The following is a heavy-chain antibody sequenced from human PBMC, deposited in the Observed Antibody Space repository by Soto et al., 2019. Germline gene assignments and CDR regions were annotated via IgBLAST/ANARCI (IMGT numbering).Heavy chain of an antibody. Sequence: EVQLLESGGGLVQPGGSLRLSSAPSGFTFSSYAMSWDRQAPGKGLEWVSCISDSGGSTYYTDPVKGRFTISRDNSKNTLYLQMNSLRAEDTAVYYCAKDRASAYGGHSIPVQKPDYWGQGTLVTVSS. J-gene: IGHJ4*02. CDR3: AKDRASAYGGHSIPVQKPDY. V-gene: IGHV3-23*01. CDR1: GFTFSSYA. CDR2: ISDSGGST. D-gene: IGHD4-17*01.